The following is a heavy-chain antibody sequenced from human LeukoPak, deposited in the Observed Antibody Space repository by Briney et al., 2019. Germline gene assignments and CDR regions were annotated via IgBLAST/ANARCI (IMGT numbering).Heavy chain of an antibody. J-gene: IGHJ3*02. D-gene: IGHD3-16*02. Sequence: GGSLRLSCAASGLTFSSYWMHWVRQAPGKGLVWVTRIYNDERSTGYADSVKGRFTISRDNAKNTLYLQMNSLRAEDTAVYYCAKLYYDYVWGSYRSPYAFDIWGQGTMVTVSS. CDR2: IYNDERST. CDR1: GLTFSSYW. V-gene: IGHV3-74*01. CDR3: AKLYYDYVWGSYRSPYAFDI.